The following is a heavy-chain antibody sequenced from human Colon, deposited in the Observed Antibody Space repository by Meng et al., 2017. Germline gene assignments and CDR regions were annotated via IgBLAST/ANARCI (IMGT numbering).Heavy chain of an antibody. D-gene: IGHD5-18*01. CDR3: ARDHGYSYGLPLDY. Sequence: QVQLQQSGPGLVKPSQTLSLTCVISGDSVSSNTAAWNWIRQSPSRGLEWLGRTYYRSKWCNEYAVSVKSRMTFNADTSKNQVSLQVNSVTPEDTAVYYCARDHGYSYGLPLDYWGQGILVVASS. V-gene: IGHV6-1*01. CDR1: GDSVSSNTAA. CDR2: TYYRSKWCN. J-gene: IGHJ4*02.